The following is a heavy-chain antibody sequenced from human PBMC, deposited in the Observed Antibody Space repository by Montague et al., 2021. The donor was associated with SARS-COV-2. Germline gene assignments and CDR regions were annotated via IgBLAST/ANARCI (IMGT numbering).Heavy chain of an antibody. CDR1: GYSISSGYY. Sequence: SETLSLTCTVSGYSISSGYYWGWIRQPPGKGLEWIGYIYYSGSTYYNPSLKSRVTISVDTSKNQFSLKLSSVTAADTAVYYCARATRITIFGVVNQFDYWGQGTLVTVSS. CDR3: ARATRITIFGVVNQFDY. J-gene: IGHJ4*02. CDR2: IYYSGST. V-gene: IGHV4-38-2*02. D-gene: IGHD3-3*01.